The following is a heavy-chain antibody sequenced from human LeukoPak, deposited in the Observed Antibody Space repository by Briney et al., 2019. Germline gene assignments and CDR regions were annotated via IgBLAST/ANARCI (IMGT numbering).Heavy chain of an antibody. CDR1: GFTFNSFA. J-gene: IGHJ4*02. Sequence: PGGSLRLSCAASGFTFNSFAMSWVRQAPGKGLEWVPVISGSGGSTYYADSVKGRFTISRDNSKNTLYLQMNSLRAEDTAVYYCANESPFLDYWGQGTLVTVSS. CDR2: ISGSGGST. V-gene: IGHV3-23*01. CDR3: ANESPFLDY.